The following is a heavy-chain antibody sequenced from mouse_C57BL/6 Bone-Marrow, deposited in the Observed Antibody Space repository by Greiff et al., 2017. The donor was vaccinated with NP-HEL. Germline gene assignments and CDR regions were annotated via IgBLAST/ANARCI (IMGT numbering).Heavy chain of an antibody. CDR3: ARRYYDHWFAY. J-gene: IGHJ3*01. CDR2: ISGGGGNT. D-gene: IGHD2-4*01. CDR1: GFTFSSYT. V-gene: IGHV5-9*01. Sequence: EVKLVESGGGLVKPGGSLKLSCAASGFTFSSYTMSWVRQTPEKRLEWVATISGGGGNTYYPDSGKGRFTISRDNAKNTLYLQMSSLRSEDTALYYCARRYYDHWFAYWGQGTLVTVSA.